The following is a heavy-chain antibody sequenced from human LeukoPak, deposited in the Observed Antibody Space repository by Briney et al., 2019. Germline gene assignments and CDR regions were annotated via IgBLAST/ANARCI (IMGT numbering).Heavy chain of an antibody. CDR3: AKDSGYYAGYFDY. Sequence: GGSLRLSCAASGFTFSSYGMPWVRQAPGKGLEWMAFIRYDGSNKYYADSVKGRFTISRDNSKNTLYLQMNSLRAEDTAVYYCAKDSGYYAGYFDYWGQGTLVTVSS. D-gene: IGHD3-22*01. J-gene: IGHJ4*02. CDR1: GFTFSSYG. V-gene: IGHV3-30*02. CDR2: IRYDGSNK.